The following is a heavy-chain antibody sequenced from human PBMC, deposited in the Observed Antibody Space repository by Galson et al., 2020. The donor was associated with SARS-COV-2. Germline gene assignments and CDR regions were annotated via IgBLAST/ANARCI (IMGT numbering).Heavy chain of an antibody. CDR1: GFTFSSYA. Sequence: GGSLRLSCAASGFTFSSYAMSWVRQAPGKGLEWVSVIYSGGSPYYADSVKGRFTISRDNSKNTLYLQMNSLRAEDTAVYYCAKVEVYCGGDCYRWFDPWGQGTLVTVSS. CDR2: IYSGGSP. CDR3: AKVEVYCGGDCYRWFDP. D-gene: IGHD2-21*02. J-gene: IGHJ5*02. V-gene: IGHV3-23*03.